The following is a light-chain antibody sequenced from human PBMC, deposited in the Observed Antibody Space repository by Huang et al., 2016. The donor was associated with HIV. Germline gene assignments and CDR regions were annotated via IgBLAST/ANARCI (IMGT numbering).Light chain of an antibody. CDR3: QQYYITPPIA. V-gene: IGKV1-NL1*01. J-gene: IGKJ5*01. Sequence: DIQMTQSPSSLFASVGDRVTITCRASQVISNSLAWYQQKPGKAPKLLLFAASRLEGGVPSGFGGGGSETDYTLTISSLQPEDFATCYCQQYYITPPIAFGQGTRLEMK. CDR1: QVISNS. CDR2: AAS.